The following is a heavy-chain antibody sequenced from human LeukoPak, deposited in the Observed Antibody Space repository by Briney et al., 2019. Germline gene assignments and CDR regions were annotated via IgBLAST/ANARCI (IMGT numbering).Heavy chain of an antibody. CDR3: ARRRYNWNAIDY. CDR2: ISSSGSTL. J-gene: IGHJ4*02. Sequence: PGGSLRLSCAASGFTFSDYYMSWIRQAPGKGLEWVSYISSSGSTLYYADSVKGRITISGDNAKNSLYLQMNSLRAEDTAVYYCARRRYNWNAIDYWGQGILVTVSS. CDR1: GFTFSDYY. D-gene: IGHD1-20*01. V-gene: IGHV3-11*01.